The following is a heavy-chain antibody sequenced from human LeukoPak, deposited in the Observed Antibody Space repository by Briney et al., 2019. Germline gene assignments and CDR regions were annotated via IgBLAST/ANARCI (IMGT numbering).Heavy chain of an antibody. CDR2: IRYDGSNK. CDR3: AREHPVPYYFDY. V-gene: IGHV3-33*01. Sequence: SGGSLRLSCAASGFTFSSYGMHWVRQAPGKGLEWVAVIRYDGSNKYYADSVKGRFTISRDNSKNTLYLQMNSLRAEDTAVYYCAREHPVPYYFDYWGQGTLVTVSS. D-gene: IGHD2-2*01. CDR1: GFTFSSYG. J-gene: IGHJ4*02.